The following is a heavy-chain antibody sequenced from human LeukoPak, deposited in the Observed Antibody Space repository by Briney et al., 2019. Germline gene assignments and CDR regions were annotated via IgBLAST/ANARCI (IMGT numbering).Heavy chain of an antibody. D-gene: IGHD4-17*01. CDR1: GGSISSSSYY. V-gene: IGHV4-39*01. J-gene: IGHJ4*02. Sequence: SETLSLTCTVSGGSISSSSYYWGWIRQPPGKGLEWIGSIYYSGSTYYNPSLKSRVTISVDTSKNQFSLKLSSVTAADTAVYYCARPIDYAGPFDYWGQGTLVTVSS. CDR3: ARPIDYAGPFDY. CDR2: IYYSGST.